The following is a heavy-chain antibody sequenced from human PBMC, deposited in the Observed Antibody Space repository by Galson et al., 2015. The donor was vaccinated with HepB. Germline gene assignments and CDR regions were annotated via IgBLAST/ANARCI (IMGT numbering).Heavy chain of an antibody. J-gene: IGHJ4*02. CDR3: TRGGGWCDY. D-gene: IGHD6-19*01. CDR2: FNPSDPET. CDR1: GYTFTNNW. Sequence: QSGAEVKKPGESLRISCKAAGYTFTNNWITCVRQGPGKGLGWMGRFNPSDPETHYSPSFRGHFTFSGDQSTTTVYLQWSSLKATDTAMYYCTRGGGWCDYWGQGTLVTVSS. V-gene: IGHV5-10-1*01.